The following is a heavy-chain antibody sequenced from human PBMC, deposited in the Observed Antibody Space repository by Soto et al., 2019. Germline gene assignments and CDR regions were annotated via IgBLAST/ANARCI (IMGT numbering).Heavy chain of an antibody. Sequence: QVQLVQSGAEVKKPGSSLKVSCKVSGGTFSNYAISWVRQAPGQGLEWMGGIIPIFGRTTYAQKLQSRVAISADEATSTAYQELTRLTSEDTAVYYCGDLSLGYCITSSCSPDSCGRRTLVTGAS. V-gene: IGHV1-69*12. CDR3: GDLSLGYCITSSCSPDS. D-gene: IGHD2-2*01. J-gene: IGHJ4*02. CDR1: GGTFSNYA. CDR2: IIPIFGRT.